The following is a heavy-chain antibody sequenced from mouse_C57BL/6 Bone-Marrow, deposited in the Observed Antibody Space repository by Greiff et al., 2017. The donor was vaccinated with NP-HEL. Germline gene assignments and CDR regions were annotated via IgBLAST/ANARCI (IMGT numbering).Heavy chain of an antibody. V-gene: IGHV5-6*02. Sequence: EVKLVESGGDLVKPGGSLKLSCAASGFTFSSYGMSWVRQTPDKRLEWVATLSSGGSYTYYPDSVKGRFTISRDNAKNTLYLQMSSLKSEDTAMYYCAGGWLPRYFDVWGTGTTVTVSS. CDR2: LSSGGSYT. J-gene: IGHJ1*03. CDR1: GFTFSSYG. CDR3: AGGWLPRYFDV. D-gene: IGHD2-2*01.